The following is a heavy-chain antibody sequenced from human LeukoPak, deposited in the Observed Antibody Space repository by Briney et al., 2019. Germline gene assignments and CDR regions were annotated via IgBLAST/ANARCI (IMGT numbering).Heavy chain of an antibody. CDR2: IGGSGGSI. CDR1: GFTFSSYA. Sequence: GGSLRLSCAASGFTFSSYAMSWVRQAPGKGLEWVSTIGGSGGSIYNADSVKGRLTIYRDNSKNTLYLQMSSLRAEDTAVYYCAKDRGGSPSKIYFDYWGQGTLVTVSS. D-gene: IGHD2-15*01. CDR3: AKDRGGSPSKIYFDY. V-gene: IGHV3-23*01. J-gene: IGHJ4*02.